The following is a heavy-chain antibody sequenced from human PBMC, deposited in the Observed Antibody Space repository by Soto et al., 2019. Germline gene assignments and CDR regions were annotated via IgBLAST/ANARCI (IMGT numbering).Heavy chain of an antibody. V-gene: IGHV3-30*18. Sequence: QVQLVESGGGVVQPGRSLRLSCAASGFTFNKYGMHWVRQAPGKGLEWVALISFDGSNKYYADSVKGRFTISRDNSKNTLYLQMNSLRAEETAVYYCAKDPAHLGYYRSYYYGMDVWGQGTTVTVSS. D-gene: IGHD1-26*01. CDR3: AKDPAHLGYYRSYYYGMDV. CDR1: GFTFNKYG. CDR2: ISFDGSNK. J-gene: IGHJ6*02.